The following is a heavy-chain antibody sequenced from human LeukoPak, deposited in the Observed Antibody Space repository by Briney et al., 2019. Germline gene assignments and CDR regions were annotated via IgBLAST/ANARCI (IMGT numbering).Heavy chain of an antibody. D-gene: IGHD3-10*01. CDR3: AKDGGITMVRGVYN. CDR2: MNPNSGNT. J-gene: IGHJ4*02. Sequence: ASVKVSCKASGYTFTSYDINWVRQATGQGLEWMGWMNPNSGNTGYAQKFQGRVTITRNTSISTAYMELSSLRSEDTAVYYCAKDGGITMVRGVYNWGQGTLVTVSS. V-gene: IGHV1-8*03. CDR1: GYTFTSYD.